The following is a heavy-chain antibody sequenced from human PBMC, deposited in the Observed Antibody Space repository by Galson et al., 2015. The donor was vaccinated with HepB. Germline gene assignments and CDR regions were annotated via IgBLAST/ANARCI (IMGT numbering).Heavy chain of an antibody. J-gene: IGHJ6*02. Sequence: SLRLSCAASGFKFNNHAMHWVRQAPGKGLEWVAVISHDGSNKFYADSVKGRFTISRDISENTLYLQMNRLRVEDTAVYYCARDRGISLIIVGRYILDVWGQGTTVTVSS. V-gene: IGHV3-30*04. D-gene: IGHD3-22*01. CDR1: GFKFNNHA. CDR2: ISHDGSNK. CDR3: ARDRGISLIIVGRYILDV.